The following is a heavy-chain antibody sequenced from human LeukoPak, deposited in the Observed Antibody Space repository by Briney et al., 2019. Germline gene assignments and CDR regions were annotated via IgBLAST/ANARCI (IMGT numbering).Heavy chain of an antibody. Sequence: SETLSLTCTVSGGSISSYYWSWMRQSPGKELEWIGYIHYSGSTNYNPSLKSRVTISVDTSKNQFSLKLSSVTAADTAVYYCAMYCSSTSCYPIPHWGQGTLVTVSS. V-gene: IGHV4-59*12. CDR1: GGSISSYY. J-gene: IGHJ1*01. CDR2: IHYSGST. D-gene: IGHD2-2*01. CDR3: AMYCSSTSCYPIPH.